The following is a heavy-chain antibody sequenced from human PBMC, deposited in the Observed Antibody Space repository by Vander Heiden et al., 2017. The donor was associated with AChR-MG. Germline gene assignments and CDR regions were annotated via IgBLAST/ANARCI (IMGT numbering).Heavy chain of an antibody. J-gene: IGHJ4*02. CDR1: GDSISRYIW. D-gene: IGHD3-16*01. Sequence: QVQLQESGPGLVKPSGTLSLTCAVSGDSISRYIWWSWVRQPPGKGLEWIGEIFHSGSTNYNTSLESRVTISVDKSKNQFSLKLTSVTAADTAVYYCARGGDYSWSDWGQGTLVTVSS. CDR3: ARGGDYSWSD. CDR2: IFHSGST. V-gene: IGHV4-4*02.